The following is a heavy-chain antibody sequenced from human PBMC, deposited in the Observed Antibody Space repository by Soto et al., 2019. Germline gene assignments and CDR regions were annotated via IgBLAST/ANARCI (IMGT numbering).Heavy chain of an antibody. CDR2: IYYSGST. CDR1: GGSISSYY. D-gene: IGHD1-7*01. J-gene: IGHJ4*02. V-gene: IGHV4-59*01. Sequence: QVQLQESGPGLVKPSETLSLTCTVSGGSISSYYWSWIRQPPGKGLEWIGYIYYSGSTNYNPSLKSRVTISVDTSKNQFSLKLSSVTAADTAVYYCARDTELRYFDYWGQGTLVTVSS. CDR3: ARDTELRYFDY.